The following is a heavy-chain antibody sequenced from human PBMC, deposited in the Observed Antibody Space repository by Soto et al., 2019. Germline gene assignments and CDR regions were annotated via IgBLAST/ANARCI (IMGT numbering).Heavy chain of an antibody. D-gene: IGHD3-10*01. CDR2: ISGSGGST. CDR1: GFTFSSYA. V-gene: IGHV3-23*01. CDR3: AKDHPSLLWFGELLSYFDY. J-gene: IGHJ4*02. Sequence: PGGSLRLSCAASGFTFSSYAMSWVRQAPGKGLEWVSAISGSGGSTYYADSVKGRFTISRDNSKNTLYLQMNSLRAEDTAVYYCAKDHPSLLWFGELLSYFDYRGKGTLVTVST.